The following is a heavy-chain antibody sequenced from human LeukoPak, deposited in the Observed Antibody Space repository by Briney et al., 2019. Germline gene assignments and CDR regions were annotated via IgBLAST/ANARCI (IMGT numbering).Heavy chain of an antibody. CDR1: GFTFDDYG. D-gene: IGHD4-17*01. V-gene: IGHV3-20*04. CDR2: INWNGGST. Sequence: GSLRLSCAASGFTFDDYGMSWVRQAPGKGLEWVSGINWNGGSTGYADSVKGRFTISRDNAKNSLYLQMNSLRAEDTALYYCARDLYSDDEADYWGQGTLVTVSS. CDR3: ARDLYSDDEADY. J-gene: IGHJ4*02.